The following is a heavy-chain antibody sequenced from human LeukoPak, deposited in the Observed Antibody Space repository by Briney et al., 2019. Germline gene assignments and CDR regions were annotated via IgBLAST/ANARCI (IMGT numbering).Heavy chain of an antibody. CDR1: GGSISSSSYY. J-gene: IGHJ4*02. CDR3: ARHGIRFLEWSDY. CDR2: IYYSGST. V-gene: IGHV4-39*01. Sequence: SETLPLTCTVSGGSISSSSYYWGWIRQPPGKGLEWIGSIYYSGSTYYNPSLKSRVTISVDTSKNQFSLKLSSVTAADTAVYYCARHGIRFLEWSDYWGQGTLVTVSS. D-gene: IGHD3-3*01.